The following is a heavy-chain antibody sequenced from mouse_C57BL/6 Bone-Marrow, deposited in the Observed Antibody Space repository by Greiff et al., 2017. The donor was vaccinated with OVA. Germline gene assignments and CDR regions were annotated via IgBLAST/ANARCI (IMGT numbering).Heavy chain of an antibody. Sequence: EVKLVESGGDLVKPGGSLKLSCAASGFTFSSYGMSWVRQTPDKRLEWVATISSGGSYTYYPDSVKGRFTISRDNAKNTLYLQMSSLKSEDTAMYYCARHGGWLLWYFDVWGTGTTVTVSS. CDR2: ISSGGSYT. D-gene: IGHD2-3*01. CDR3: ARHGGWLLWYFDV. CDR1: GFTFSSYG. J-gene: IGHJ1*03. V-gene: IGHV5-6*01.